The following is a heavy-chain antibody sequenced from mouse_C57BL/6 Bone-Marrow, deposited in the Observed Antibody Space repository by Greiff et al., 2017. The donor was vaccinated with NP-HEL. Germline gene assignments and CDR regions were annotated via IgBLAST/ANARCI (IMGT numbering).Heavy chain of an antibody. D-gene: IGHD2-3*01. CDR2: ISDGGSYT. Sequence: DVMLVESGGGLVKPGGSLKLSCAASGFTFSSYAMSWVRQTPEKRLEWVATISDGGSYTYYPDNVKGRFTISRDNAKNNLYLQMSLLKSEDTAMYYCTSDRYDDPYCYAMDYWGQGTSVTVSS. J-gene: IGHJ4*01. CDR3: TSDRYDDPYCYAMDY. V-gene: IGHV5-4*03. CDR1: GFTFSSYA.